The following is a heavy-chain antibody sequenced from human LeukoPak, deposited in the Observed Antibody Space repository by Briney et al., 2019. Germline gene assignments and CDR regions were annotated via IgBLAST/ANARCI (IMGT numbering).Heavy chain of an antibody. J-gene: IGHJ4*02. Sequence: SETLSLTCTVTDGSISDWYWSWIRQSPGKGLEWIAYFYYSGNSSYNPSLKSRVTVSGDTSKNQFSLKLTSVTAADTAVYYCARHYYGDVYYFDFWGQGTLVTVSS. CDR1: DGSISDWY. D-gene: IGHD4-17*01. CDR3: ARHYYGDVYYFDF. CDR2: FYYSGNS. V-gene: IGHV4-59*08.